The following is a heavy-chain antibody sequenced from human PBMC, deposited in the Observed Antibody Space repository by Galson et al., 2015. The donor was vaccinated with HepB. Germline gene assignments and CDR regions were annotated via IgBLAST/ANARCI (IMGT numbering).Heavy chain of an antibody. CDR1: GFTFSSYA. CDR3: AKGGDSGTYRPQGY. V-gene: IGHV3-23*01. D-gene: IGHD3-10*01. J-gene: IGHJ4*02. Sequence: SLRLSCAASGFTFSSYAMSWVRQAPGKGLEWVSAISGGGGTTYYADSGKGRFSVSRDNSKNMLYLQMSSLRAEDTAVYYCAKGGDSGTYRPQGYWGQGTLVIVS. CDR2: ISGGGGTT.